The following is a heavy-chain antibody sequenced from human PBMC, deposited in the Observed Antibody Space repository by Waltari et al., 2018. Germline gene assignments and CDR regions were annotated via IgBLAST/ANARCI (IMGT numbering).Heavy chain of an antibody. V-gene: IGHV3-74*01. D-gene: IGHD4-17*01. Sequence: EVQLAESGGGLVQPGECLRLSCAASGFTFSPYWMHWVRQGPGKGLVWVSRINTDGSTINYADSVKGRFTISRDNAKNTLYLQMNSLRAEDTAVYYCTREDYGGKDYWGQGTLVTVSS. J-gene: IGHJ4*02. CDR1: GFTFSPYW. CDR3: TREDYGGKDY. CDR2: INTDGSTI.